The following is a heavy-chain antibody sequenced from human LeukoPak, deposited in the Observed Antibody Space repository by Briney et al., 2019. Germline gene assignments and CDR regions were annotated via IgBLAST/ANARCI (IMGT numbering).Heavy chain of an antibody. CDR1: GFALSDHY. CDR2: SRPKARRYTT. V-gene: IGHV3-72*01. CDR3: VRGFNSIDQ. Sequence: GGSLRLSCAVPGFALSDHYMDWVRQAPGKGLEWVGRSRPKARRYTTEYAASVKARFTVSRDDSKNSLYLQMDSLSTDDTAVYYCVRGFNSIDQWGQGTLVTVSS. J-gene: IGHJ4*02. D-gene: IGHD2/OR15-2a*01.